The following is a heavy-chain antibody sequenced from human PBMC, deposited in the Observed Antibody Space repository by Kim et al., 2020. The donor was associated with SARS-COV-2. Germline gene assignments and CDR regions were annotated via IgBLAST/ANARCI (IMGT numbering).Heavy chain of an antibody. V-gene: IGHV3-23*01. CDR3: ASKWRIPTLGIV. CDR1: GFTFSSYA. CDR2: ISASGGST. J-gene: IGHJ4*02. D-gene: IGHD3-22*01. Sequence: GGSLRLSCAASGFTFSSYAMNWVRQAPGKGLEWVSVISASGGSTYYADSVKGRFTISRDNTKNTLYLQMNSLRAEDTAIYYCASKWRIPTLGIVWGQGTLVTVSS.